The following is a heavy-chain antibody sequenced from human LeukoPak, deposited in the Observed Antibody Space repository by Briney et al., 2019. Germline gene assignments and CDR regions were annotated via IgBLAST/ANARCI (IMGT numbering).Heavy chain of an antibody. Sequence: SETLSLTCAVYGGSFSGYYWSWIRQPPGKGLEWIGEINHSGSTNYNPSLKSRVTISVDTSKNQFSLKLSSVTAADTAVYYCAGLRFLKWTYYYYMDVWGKGTTVTVSS. CDR3: AGLRFLKWTYYYYMDV. CDR1: GGSFSGYY. J-gene: IGHJ6*03. CDR2: INHSGST. D-gene: IGHD3-3*01. V-gene: IGHV4-34*01.